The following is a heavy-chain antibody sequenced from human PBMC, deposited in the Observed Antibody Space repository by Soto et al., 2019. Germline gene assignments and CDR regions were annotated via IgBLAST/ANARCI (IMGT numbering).Heavy chain of an antibody. CDR3: ARDKDRQQLGGNYYYILDV. CDR1: GGTFSTSA. V-gene: IGHV1-69*12. J-gene: IGHJ6*02. Sequence: QVQLMQSGAEVKKPGSSVRVSCKASGGTFSTSAISCVRQAAGEGLEWVGGIMPVFATPDYAQKFQGRVTISADESTTTAYLELTSLTTDDTAVYYCARDKDRQQLGGNYYYILDVWGQGTAITVSS. D-gene: IGHD3-3*02. CDR2: IMPVFATP.